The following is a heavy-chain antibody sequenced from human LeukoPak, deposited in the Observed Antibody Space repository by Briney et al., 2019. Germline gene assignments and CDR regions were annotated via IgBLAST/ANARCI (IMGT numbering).Heavy chain of an antibody. CDR2: ISYDGSNK. CDR3: ARERRYFDWSASFDY. J-gene: IGHJ4*02. D-gene: IGHD3-9*01. Sequence: GGSLRLSCAASGFTFSSYAMHWVRQAPGKGLEWVAVISYDGSNKYYADSVKGRFTISRDNSKNTLYLQMNSLRAEDTAVYYCARERRYFDWSASFDYWGQGTLVTVSS. V-gene: IGHV3-30-3*01. CDR1: GFTFSSYA.